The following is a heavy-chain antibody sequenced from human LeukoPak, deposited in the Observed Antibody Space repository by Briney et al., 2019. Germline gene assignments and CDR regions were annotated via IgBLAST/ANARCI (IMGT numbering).Heavy chain of an antibody. D-gene: IGHD6-6*01. CDR1: GDSISSSSYY. V-gene: IGHV4-39*01. CDR3: ARLIIEYSSSKVDYYYYYMDV. CDR2: ICYSGST. J-gene: IGHJ6*03. Sequence: SETLSLTCTVSGDSISSSSYYWGWIRQPPGKGLDSIGIICYSGSTYYNPSLKSRVTLSVDTSKNQFSLKLSSVTAADTAVYYCARLIIEYSSSKVDYYYYYMDVWGKGTTVTVSS.